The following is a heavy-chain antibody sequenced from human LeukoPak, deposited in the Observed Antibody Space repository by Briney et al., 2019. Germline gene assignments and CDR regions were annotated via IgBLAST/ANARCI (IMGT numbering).Heavy chain of an antibody. D-gene: IGHD1-26*01. Sequence: PVGSLRLSCAASGFTFSSYAMSWVRQAPGKGLEWVSAISGSGGGTYYADSVKGRFTISRDNSKNTLYLQMNSLRAEDTAVYYCAKVWKWELDYWGQGTLVTVSS. CDR1: GFTFSSYA. J-gene: IGHJ4*02. CDR3: AKVWKWELDY. CDR2: ISGSGGGT. V-gene: IGHV3-23*01.